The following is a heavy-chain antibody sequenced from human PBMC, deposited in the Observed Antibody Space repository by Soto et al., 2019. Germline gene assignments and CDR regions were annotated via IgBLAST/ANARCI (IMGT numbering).Heavy chain of an antibody. CDR1: GFTFSSFE. J-gene: IGHJ3*02. Sequence: LRLSCVASGFTFSSFEMNWVRQAPGKGLECIAYISSGGATMHYADSVRGRFAISRDNGKNSLYLQMNSLRAEDTAIYYCASRENHYESSGQYNIWGQGTVVTVSS. CDR2: ISSGGATM. CDR3: ASRENHYESSGQYNI. D-gene: IGHD3-22*01. V-gene: IGHV3-48*03.